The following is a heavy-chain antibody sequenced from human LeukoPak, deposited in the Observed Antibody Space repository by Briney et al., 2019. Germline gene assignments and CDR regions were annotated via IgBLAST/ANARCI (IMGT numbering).Heavy chain of an antibody. CDR2: IYYSGST. Sequence: PSETLSLTCTVSGGSISSYYWSWIRQPPGKGLEWIGYIYYSGSTNYNPSLKSRVTISVDTSKNQFSLKLSSVTAADTAVYYCATAYGDYAFDIWGQGTMVTVSS. CDR3: ATAYGDYAFDI. J-gene: IGHJ3*02. CDR1: GGSISSYY. V-gene: IGHV4-59*01. D-gene: IGHD4-17*01.